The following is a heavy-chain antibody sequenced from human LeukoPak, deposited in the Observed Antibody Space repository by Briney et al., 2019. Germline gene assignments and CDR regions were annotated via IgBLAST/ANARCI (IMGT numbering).Heavy chain of an antibody. J-gene: IGHJ4*02. CDR1: GFTFSSYS. Sequence: PGGSLRLSCAASGFTFSSYSMNWVRQAPGKGLEWVSSISSSSSYIYYADAVKGRFTISRDNSENTLYLQMNSLRAEDTAVYYCATNSSGLVLVDYWGQGTLVTVSS. V-gene: IGHV3-21*04. CDR2: ISSSSSYI. CDR3: ATNSSGLVLVDY. D-gene: IGHD6-19*01.